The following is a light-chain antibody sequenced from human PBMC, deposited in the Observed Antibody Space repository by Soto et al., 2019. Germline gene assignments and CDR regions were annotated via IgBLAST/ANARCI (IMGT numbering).Light chain of an antibody. Sequence: QFVLTQPASVSGSPGQSITISWTGTSSDVGGYNYVSWYQQHPGKAPKLMIYDVSNRPSGVSNRFSGSKSGNTASLTISGLQAEDEADYYCSSYTSSSTYVFGTGTKVTVL. CDR1: SSDVGGYNY. CDR2: DVS. J-gene: IGLJ1*01. CDR3: SSYTSSSTYV. V-gene: IGLV2-14*01.